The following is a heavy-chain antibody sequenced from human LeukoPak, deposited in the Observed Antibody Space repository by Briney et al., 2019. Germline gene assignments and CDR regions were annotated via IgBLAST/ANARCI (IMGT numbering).Heavy chain of an antibody. CDR3: ARYLRYFDWLPFDY. D-gene: IGHD3-9*01. J-gene: IGHJ4*02. Sequence: GASVKVSCTASGYTFTSYGISWVRQAPGQGLKWMGWISAYNGNTNYAQKLQGRVTMTTDTSTSTAYMELRSLRSDDTAVYYCARYLRYFDWLPFDYWGQGTLVTVSS. V-gene: IGHV1-18*04. CDR2: ISAYNGNT. CDR1: GYTFTSYG.